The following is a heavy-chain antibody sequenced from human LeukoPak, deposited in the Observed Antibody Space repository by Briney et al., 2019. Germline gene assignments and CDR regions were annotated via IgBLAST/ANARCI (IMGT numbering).Heavy chain of an antibody. CDR1: GFTFSRYG. Sequence: KPGGSLRLSCAASGFTFSRYGMSWVRQARGKGREWVSLIKRDGSEIYADSGKGGFTMSRDNAKNSLYLQMNSLRAEDTAVYYCAREEHYYYYMDVWGKGTTVTVSS. CDR3: AREEHYYYYMDV. D-gene: IGHD1-26*01. CDR2: IKRDGSEI. V-gene: IGHV3-21*01. J-gene: IGHJ6*03.